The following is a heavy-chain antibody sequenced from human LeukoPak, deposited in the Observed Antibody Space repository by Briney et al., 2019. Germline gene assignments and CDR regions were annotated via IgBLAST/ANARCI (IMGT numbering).Heavy chain of an antibody. D-gene: IGHD4-11*01. CDR1: GFDFSSNW. J-gene: IGHJ4*02. CDR3: ATSTVAKYDY. Sequence: GGSLRLSCAASGFDFSSNWMHWVRHAPGQGLVWVSRIKGDGISTNYADSVKGRFTISRDIAKNTLYLQMNSLRAEDTALYYCATSTVAKYDYWGQGTLVAVSS. V-gene: IGHV3-74*01. CDR2: IKGDGIST.